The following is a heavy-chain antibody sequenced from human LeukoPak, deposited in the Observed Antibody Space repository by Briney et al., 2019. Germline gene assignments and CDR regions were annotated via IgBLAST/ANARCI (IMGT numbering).Heavy chain of an antibody. CDR1: GFTFNSYG. V-gene: IGHV3-33*06. Sequence: GRSLRLSCAASGFTFNSYGMHWVRQAPGKGLEWVAVIWYDGSNKYYADSVKGRFTISRDNSKNTLYLQMNSLRAEDTAVYYCAKCTGVGYVDYWGQGTLVTVSS. CDR3: AKCTGVGYVDY. D-gene: IGHD1-14*01. J-gene: IGHJ4*02. CDR2: IWYDGSNK.